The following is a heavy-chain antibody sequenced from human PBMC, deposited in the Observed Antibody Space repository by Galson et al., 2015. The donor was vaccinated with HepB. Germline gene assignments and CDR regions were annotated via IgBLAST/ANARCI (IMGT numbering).Heavy chain of an antibody. CDR1: GFTFSSYA. D-gene: IGHD1-20*01. J-gene: IGHJ4*02. V-gene: IGHV3-30*04. CDR3: AKDPRITGTDYYFHY. CDR2: ISYDGSNK. Sequence: SLRLSCAASGFTFSSYAMHWVRQAPGKGLEWVAVISYDGSNKYYADSVKGRFTISRDKSKNTLYLQMNSLRAEDTAVYYCAKDPRITGTDYYFHYWGQGTLVTVSS.